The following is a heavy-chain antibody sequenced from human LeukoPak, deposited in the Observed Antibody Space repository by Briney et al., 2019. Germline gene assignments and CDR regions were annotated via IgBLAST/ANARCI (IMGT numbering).Heavy chain of an antibody. CDR1: GGSISSHY. V-gene: IGHV4-59*11. D-gene: IGHD3-22*01. Sequence: PSETLSLTCTVSGGSISSHYWSWIRQPPGKGLEWIGYIYYSGSTNYNPSLKSRVTISVDTSKNQFSLKLSSVTAADTAVYYCARVGGVAPYYYDSSGYNYFDYWGQGTLVTVSS. CDR2: IYYSGST. J-gene: IGHJ4*02. CDR3: ARVGGVAPYYYDSSGYNYFDY.